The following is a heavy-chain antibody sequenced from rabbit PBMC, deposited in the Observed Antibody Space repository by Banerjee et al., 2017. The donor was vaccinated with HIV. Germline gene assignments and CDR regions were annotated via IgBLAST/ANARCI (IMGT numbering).Heavy chain of an antibody. V-gene: IGHV1S45*01. Sequence: QEQLEESRGDLVKPEGSLTLTCTASGFSFSGSYWICWVRQAPGKGLEWIGCIYTGSGTSAYASWAKGRLTISKTSSTTVTLQMTSLTAADTATYFYARSYVGNVIDGFEPWGPGTLVTVS. J-gene: IGHJ2*01. D-gene: IGHD4-2*01. CDR2: IYTGSGTS. CDR1: GFSFSGSYW. CDR3: ARSYVGNVIDGFEP.